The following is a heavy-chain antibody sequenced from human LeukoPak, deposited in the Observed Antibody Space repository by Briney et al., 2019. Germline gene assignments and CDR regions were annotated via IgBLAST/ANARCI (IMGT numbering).Heavy chain of an antibody. CDR1: GFTFSSYA. Sequence: GGSLRLSCAASGFTFSSYAMNWVRQAPGKGLEWVAVISYDGSNKYYADSVKGRFTISRDNSKNTLYLQMNSLRAEDTAVYYCCGGELRVCSYWGQGTLVTVSS. D-gene: IGHD1-26*01. CDR2: ISYDGSNK. J-gene: IGHJ4*02. V-gene: IGHV3-30*04. CDR3: CGGELRVCSY.